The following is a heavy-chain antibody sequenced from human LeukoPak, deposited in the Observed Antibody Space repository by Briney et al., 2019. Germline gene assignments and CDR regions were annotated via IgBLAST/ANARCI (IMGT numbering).Heavy chain of an antibody. CDR2: IYYSGST. Sequence: SETLSLTCTVSGGSVSSGSYYWSWIRQPPGRGLEWIGYIYYSGSTNYNPSLKSRVTISVDTSKNQFSLKLSSVTAADTAVYYCARASHLPYYDFWSGYFSFDYWGQGTLVTVSS. CDR3: ARASHLPYYDFWSGYFSFDY. D-gene: IGHD3-3*01. V-gene: IGHV4-61*01. J-gene: IGHJ4*02. CDR1: GGSVSSGSYY.